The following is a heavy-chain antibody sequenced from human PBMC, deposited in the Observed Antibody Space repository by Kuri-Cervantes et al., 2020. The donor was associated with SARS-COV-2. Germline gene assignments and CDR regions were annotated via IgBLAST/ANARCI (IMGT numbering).Heavy chain of an antibody. CDR3: ARIIVGYSSGWYYFDY. Sequence: QTLALTCAASGFTFSSYAMSWVRQAPGKALEWLARIDWDDDKYYSTSLKTRLTISKDTSKNQVVLTMTNMDPVDTATYYCARIIVGYSSGWYYFDYWGQGTLVTVSS. J-gene: IGHJ4*02. CDR2: IDWDDDK. CDR1: GFTFSSYAM. D-gene: IGHD6-19*01. V-gene: IGHV2-70*11.